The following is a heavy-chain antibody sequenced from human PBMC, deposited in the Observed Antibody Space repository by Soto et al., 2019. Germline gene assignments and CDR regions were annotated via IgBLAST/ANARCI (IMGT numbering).Heavy chain of an antibody. CDR1: GVTFSSYA. V-gene: IGHV3-23*01. Sequence: EVQLLESGGGWVQPGGSLRLSCAASGVTFSSYAMSWVRQAPGKGLEWVSVIGGSGGSTYYADSVKGRFTVSRDNSKKTMSLQMSSLRAEDTAVYYCAKGSGDRGGYYGDRIDYWGQGTLVTVSS. CDR2: IGGSGGST. CDR3: AKGSGDRGGYYGDRIDY. D-gene: IGHD3-22*01. J-gene: IGHJ4*02.